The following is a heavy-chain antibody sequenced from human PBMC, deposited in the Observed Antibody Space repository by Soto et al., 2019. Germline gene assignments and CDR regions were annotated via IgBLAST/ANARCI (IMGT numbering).Heavy chain of an antibody. V-gene: IGHV3-53*01. J-gene: IGHJ6*02. CDR2: LYTEGTT. CDR1: GLTVSHNY. D-gene: IGHD3-16*01. Sequence: EVQLVDSGGGLIQPGGSLRLSCVASGLTVSHNYMAWVRQAPEMGLEGVSILYTEGTTYYADSVKGRFTISRDSSKNTLFLQMESLRAEDTAVYYCVRPRPSGENYGMDVWGQGTTVTVSS. CDR3: VRPRPSGENYGMDV.